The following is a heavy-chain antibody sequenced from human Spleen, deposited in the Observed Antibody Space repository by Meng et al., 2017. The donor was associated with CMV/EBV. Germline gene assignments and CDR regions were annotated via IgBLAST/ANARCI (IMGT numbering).Heavy chain of an antibody. Sequence: SETLSLTCAVYGGSFSGYYWSWIRQPPGKGLEWIGEINHSGSTNYNPSLKSRVTISVDTSKNQFSLKLSSVTAADTAVYYCAMYRVYQGLDIWGQGTMVTVSS. CDR3: AMYRVYQGLDI. CDR1: GGSFSGYY. V-gene: IGHV4-34*01. J-gene: IGHJ3*02. CDR2: INHSGST. D-gene: IGHD6-13*01.